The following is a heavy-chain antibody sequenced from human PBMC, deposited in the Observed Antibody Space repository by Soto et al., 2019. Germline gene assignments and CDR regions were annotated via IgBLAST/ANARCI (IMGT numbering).Heavy chain of an antibody. J-gene: IGHJ2*01. V-gene: IGHV3-23*01. Sequence: EVQLLESGGGLVQPGGSLRLSCAASGFTFSSYAMSWVRQAPGKGLEWVSAISGSGGSTYYADSVKGRFTISRDNSKNTLYLQMNSLRAEDTAVYYCAKIAWGGSCYSCWYFDLWGRGTLVTVSS. D-gene: IGHD2-15*01. CDR1: GFTFSSYA. CDR3: AKIAWGGSCYSCWYFDL. CDR2: ISGSGGST.